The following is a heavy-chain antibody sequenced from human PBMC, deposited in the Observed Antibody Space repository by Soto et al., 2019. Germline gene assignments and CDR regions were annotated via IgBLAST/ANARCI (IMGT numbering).Heavy chain of an antibody. D-gene: IGHD2-15*01. Sequence: QVQLVQSGAEVKKPGSSVKVSCTASGGTFSSYAISWVRQAPGQGLEWMGGIIPIFGTTNYAQKLKGRVTITADESTSTEYMELISMSTEDTAMSYCASFVTVVKSFHYWYFDLWGRGTLVTVSS. CDR2: IIPIFGTT. CDR1: GGTFSSYA. V-gene: IGHV1-69*12. CDR3: ASFVTVVKSFHYWYFDL. J-gene: IGHJ2*01.